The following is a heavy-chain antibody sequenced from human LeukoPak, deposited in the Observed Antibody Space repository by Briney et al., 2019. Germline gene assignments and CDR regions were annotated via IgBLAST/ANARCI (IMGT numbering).Heavy chain of an antibody. J-gene: IGHJ4*02. CDR2: ISGSGGST. CDR1: GFTFSSYA. D-gene: IGHD3-22*01. CDR3: AKDRYDSSGYIFEY. Sequence: GGSLRLSCAASGFTFSSYAMSWVRQAPGKGLEWVSAISGSGGSTYYADSVKGRFTISRDNSKNTLYLQMNSLRAEDTAVYSCAKDRYDSSGYIFEYWGQGTLVTVSS. V-gene: IGHV3-23*01.